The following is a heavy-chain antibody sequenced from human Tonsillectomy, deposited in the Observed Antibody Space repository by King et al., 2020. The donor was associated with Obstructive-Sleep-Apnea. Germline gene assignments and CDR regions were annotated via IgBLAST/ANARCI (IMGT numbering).Heavy chain of an antibody. Sequence: VQLVQSGSELKKPGASVKVCCNASGYSFTSYGLNWVRQAPVQGFEWVGWINTNTGNPTYAQGFTGRFVFSLDTSVSTAYLQISSLKAEDTAVYYCARDPLLITEAFDIWGQGTMVTVSS. D-gene: IGHD3-22*01. CDR3: ARDPLLITEAFDI. V-gene: IGHV7-4-1*02. CDR2: INTNTGNP. J-gene: IGHJ3*02. CDR1: GYSFTSYG.